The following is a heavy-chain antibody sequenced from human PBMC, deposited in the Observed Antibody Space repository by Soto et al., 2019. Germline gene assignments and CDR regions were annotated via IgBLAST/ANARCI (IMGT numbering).Heavy chain of an antibody. CDR1: GFTFSSYA. V-gene: IGHV3-23*01. J-gene: IGHJ4*02. Sequence: EVQLLESGGGLVQPGGSLRLSCAASGFTFSSYAMSWVRQAPGKGLEWVSAISGSGGSTYYADSVKGRFTISRDKSRNRLYLQMNSLRAEDTAVYYCVLWPPYCFDYWGQGTLVTVSS. D-gene: IGHD3-10*01. CDR2: ISGSGGST. CDR3: VLWPPYCFDY.